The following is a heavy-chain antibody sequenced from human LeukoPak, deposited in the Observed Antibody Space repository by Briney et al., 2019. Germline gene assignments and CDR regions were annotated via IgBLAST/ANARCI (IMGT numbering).Heavy chain of an antibody. CDR3: ARAYGGNSDWYFDL. CDR2: IKSDGTST. D-gene: IGHD4-23*01. J-gene: IGHJ2*01. V-gene: IGHV3-74*01. CDR1: GFTFSSYW. Sequence: GGSLRLSCAASGFTFSSYWMHWVRQAPGKGLVWVSRIKSDGTSTSYADSVKGRFTISRDNVKNTLYVQMNSLRAEDTAVYYCARAYGGNSDWYFDLWGRGTLVTVSS.